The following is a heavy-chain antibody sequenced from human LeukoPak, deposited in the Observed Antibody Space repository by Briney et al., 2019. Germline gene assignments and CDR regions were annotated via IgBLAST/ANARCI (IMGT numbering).Heavy chain of an antibody. CDR1: GFAFSSSG. D-gene: IGHD1-26*01. V-gene: IGHV3-30*02. J-gene: IGHJ4*02. Sequence: GGSLRLSCATSGFAFSSSGMHWVRQAPGKGLEWVALIWYDGSNEYYADSVKGRFTISRDNSKNTLYLQMNSLRSEDTAVYYCAKDYGWNAIVRATAGFDFWGQGTLVTVSS. CDR3: AKDYGWNAIVRATAGFDF. CDR2: IWYDGSNE.